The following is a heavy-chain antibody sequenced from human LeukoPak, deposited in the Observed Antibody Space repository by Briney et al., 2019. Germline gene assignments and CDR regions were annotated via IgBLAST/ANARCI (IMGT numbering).Heavy chain of an antibody. Sequence: ASVKVPCKTSGYTITSYYMHWVRQAPGQGLKWMGIINPSGGSTSYAQKFQGRVTMTRDTSTSTVYMELSSLRSEDTAVYYCARGSSGSTFDYWGQGTLVTVSS. V-gene: IGHV1-46*01. J-gene: IGHJ4*02. CDR2: INPSGGST. CDR1: GYTITSYY. D-gene: IGHD1-26*01. CDR3: ARGSSGSTFDY.